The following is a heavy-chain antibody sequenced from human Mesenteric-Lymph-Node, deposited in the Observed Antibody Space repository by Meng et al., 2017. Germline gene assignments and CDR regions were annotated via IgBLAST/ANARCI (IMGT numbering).Heavy chain of an antibody. CDR1: GGSISSGGYS. CDR3: ARGFGDGAVFDS. CDR2: IYHSGSP. V-gene: IGHV4-30-2*01. Sequence: QVELRESGPALVKPSQTLSLTCAVSGGSISSGGYSWSWIRQPPGKGLEWIGFIYHSGSPYYNPSLKSRVTISVDTSKNQFSLKLSSVTAADSAVYYCARGFGDGAVFDSWGQGTLVTVSS. D-gene: IGHD4-17*01. J-gene: IGHJ4*02.